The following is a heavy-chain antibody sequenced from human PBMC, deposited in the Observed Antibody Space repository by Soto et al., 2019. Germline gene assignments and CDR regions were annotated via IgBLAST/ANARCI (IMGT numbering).Heavy chain of an antibody. V-gene: IGHV1-69*06. D-gene: IGHD3-22*01. J-gene: IGHJ5*02. CDR1: GGTFSSYA. CDR2: IIPIFGTA. CDR3: AEYYYDSSGYFNWFDP. Sequence: SVKISCKASGGTFSSYAISWVRQAPGQGLEWMGGIIPIFGTANYAQKFQGRVTITADKSTSTAYMELSSLRSEDTAVYYCAEYYYDSSGYFNWFDPWGQGTPVTVSS.